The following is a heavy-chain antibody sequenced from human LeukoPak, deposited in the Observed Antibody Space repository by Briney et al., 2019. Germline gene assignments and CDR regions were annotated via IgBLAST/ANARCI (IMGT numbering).Heavy chain of an antibody. Sequence: GGSLRLSCAASGFTFSSYGMHWVRQAPGKGLEWVAVISYDGSNKYYADSVKGRFTISRDNSKNTLYLQMNSLRAEDTAVYYCAKESARSGYSGYDYFEYFQHWGQGTLVTVSS. CDR1: GFTFSSYG. CDR3: AKESARSGYSGYDYFEYFQH. V-gene: IGHV3-30*18. D-gene: IGHD5-12*01. J-gene: IGHJ1*01. CDR2: ISYDGSNK.